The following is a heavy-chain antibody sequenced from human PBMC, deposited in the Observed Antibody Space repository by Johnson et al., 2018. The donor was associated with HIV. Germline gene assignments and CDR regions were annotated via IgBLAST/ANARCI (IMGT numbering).Heavy chain of an antibody. V-gene: IGHV3-13*01. D-gene: IGHD3-9*01. CDR1: GFTFTSYD. Sequence: VQLVESGGGLVQPGGSLRLSCVASGFTFTSYDMHWVRQATGEGLDWISAIGTAGDTYYPDSVKGRFTVSRENAKNSLYLQINSLRAGDTAAYYCARAGDYDILTGSLMKGAFDIWGQGTMVIVSS. CDR2: IGTAGDT. J-gene: IGHJ3*02. CDR3: ARAGDYDILTGSLMKGAFDI.